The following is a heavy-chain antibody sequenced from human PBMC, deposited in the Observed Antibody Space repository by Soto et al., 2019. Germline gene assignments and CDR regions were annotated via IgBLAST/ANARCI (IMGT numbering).Heavy chain of an antibody. CDR3: ATRDCTNNVCHFP. CDR1: GGSISTNDW. V-gene: IGHV4-4*02. Sequence: SETLSLTCAVSGGSISTNDWWTWVRQPPGKGLEWIGDIHHTGSTTNYSPSLQSRVTVSIDKSENQFSLRLTSVTAADTAVYYCATRDCTNNVCHFPWGQGTLVTV. CDR2: IHHTGSTT. D-gene: IGHD2-8*01. J-gene: IGHJ5*02.